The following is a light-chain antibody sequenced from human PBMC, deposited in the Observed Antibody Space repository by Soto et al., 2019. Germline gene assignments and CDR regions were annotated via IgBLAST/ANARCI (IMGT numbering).Light chain of an antibody. J-gene: IGKJ1*01. V-gene: IGKV3-20*01. CDR3: QQYGSSPRT. Sequence: EIVLTQSPGTLSLSPGERATLSCRASQSVASNKLAWYQQKPGQSPRLLIYGASSRARGIPDRFTGSGSGTDFILTISRLEPEDFAVYYCQQYGSSPRTFGQGTRVEIK. CDR2: GAS. CDR1: QSVASNK.